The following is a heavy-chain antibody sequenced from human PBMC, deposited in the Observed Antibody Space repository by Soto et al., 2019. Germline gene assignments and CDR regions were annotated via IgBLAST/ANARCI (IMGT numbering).Heavy chain of an antibody. D-gene: IGHD3-22*01. CDR3: ARGPTDYYDNSANYFLDY. V-gene: IGHV1-18*01. CDR2: ISTYNGNT. Sequence: QVQLVQSGAEVKKPGASVKVSCKASGYTFITYGVSWVRQAPGQGLDWLGWISTYNGNTRYAERLQGRLTMTTDTTTNTAYMELRNLRCDDTAVYYCARGPTDYYDNSANYFLDYWGQGTLVTVSS. CDR1: GYTFITYG. J-gene: IGHJ4*02.